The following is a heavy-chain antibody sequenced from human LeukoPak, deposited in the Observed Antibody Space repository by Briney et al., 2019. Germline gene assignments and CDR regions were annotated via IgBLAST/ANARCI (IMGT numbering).Heavy chain of an antibody. V-gene: IGHV4-34*01. CDR2: INHSGST. D-gene: IGHD1-14*01. Sequence: SETLSLTCAVYGGSFSGYYWSWIRQPPGKGLEWIGEINHSGSTNYNPSLKSRVTISVDTSKNQFSLKLSSVTAADTAVYYCARRYLGSIKFDYWGQGTLVTVSS. J-gene: IGHJ4*02. CDR3: ARRYLGSIKFDY. CDR1: GGSFSGYY.